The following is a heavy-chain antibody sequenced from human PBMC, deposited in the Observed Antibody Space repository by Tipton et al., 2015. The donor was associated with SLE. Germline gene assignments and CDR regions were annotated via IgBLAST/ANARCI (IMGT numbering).Heavy chain of an antibody. D-gene: IGHD4-17*01. CDR3: TRLHGDSLIY. Sequence: TLSLTCAVSGYSISSGYYWGWVRQSPGKGLEWIGSIYYSGGTYYNPSLKSRVTMSLDTSKNQFSLKVSSVTAADTAVYYCTRLHGDSLIYWGQGTLVTVSS. CDR1: GYSISSGYY. CDR2: IYYSGGT. J-gene: IGHJ4*02. V-gene: IGHV4-38-2*01.